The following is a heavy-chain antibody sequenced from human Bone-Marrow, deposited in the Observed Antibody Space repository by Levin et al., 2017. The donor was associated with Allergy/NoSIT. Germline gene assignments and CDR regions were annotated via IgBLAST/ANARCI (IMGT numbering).Heavy chain of an antibody. J-gene: IGHJ5*02. CDR2: ISSSSSYI. V-gene: IGHV3-21*01. D-gene: IGHD2-8*02. Sequence: GGSLRLSCAASGFTFSSYSMNWVRQAPGKGLEWVSSISSSSSYIYYADSVKGRFTISRDNAKNSLYLQMNSLRAEDTAVYYCAREGYCTGGVCKNDKGWFDPWGQGTLVTVSS. CDR1: GFTFSSYS. CDR3: AREGYCTGGVCKNDKGWFDP.